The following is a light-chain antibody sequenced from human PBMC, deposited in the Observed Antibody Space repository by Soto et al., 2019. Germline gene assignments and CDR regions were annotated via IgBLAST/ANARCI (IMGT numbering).Light chain of an antibody. J-gene: IGKJ1*01. CDR3: VQFAHFPRT. Sequence: DVVLTQTPLSSPVTLGQPASISCRSSQSLVYSDGNTYLSWLQQRPGQPPRLLLYQISNRFSGVPDKINGSGAGTDFTLKISRVEAEDVGVYYCVQFAHFPRTFGQGTKVEIK. CDR2: QIS. V-gene: IGKV2-24*01. CDR1: QSLVYSDGNTY.